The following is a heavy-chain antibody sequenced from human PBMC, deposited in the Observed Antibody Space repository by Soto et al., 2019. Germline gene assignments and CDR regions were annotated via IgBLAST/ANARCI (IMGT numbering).Heavy chain of an antibody. CDR3: ARGYYLPEYYYYGMDV. CDR1: GYTVTSYG. V-gene: IGHV1-18*01. D-gene: IGHD3-10*01. CDR2: ISAYNGNT. Sequence: ASVKVSCKASGYTVTSYGISWVRQAPGQGLEWMGWISAYNGNTNYAQKLQGRVTMTTDTSTSTAYMELRSLRSDDTAVYYCARGYYLPEYYYYGMDVWGQGTTVTVSS. J-gene: IGHJ6*02.